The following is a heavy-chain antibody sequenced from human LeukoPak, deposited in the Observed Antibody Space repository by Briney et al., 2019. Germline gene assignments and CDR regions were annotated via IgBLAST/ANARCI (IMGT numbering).Heavy chain of an antibody. J-gene: IGHJ3*02. CDR3: ARAGGSYRNGGYAFDI. CDR2: ISGSGGST. V-gene: IGHV3-23*01. Sequence: GGSLRLSCAASGFTFSSYAMSWVRQAPGKGLEWVSAISGSGGSTDYADSVKGRFTISRDNSKNTLYLQMNSLRAEDTAVYYCARAGGSYRNGGYAFDIWGQGTMVTVSS. D-gene: IGHD1-26*01. CDR1: GFTFSSYA.